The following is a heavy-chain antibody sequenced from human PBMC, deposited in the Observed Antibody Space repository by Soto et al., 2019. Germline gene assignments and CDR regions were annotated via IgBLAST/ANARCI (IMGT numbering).Heavy chain of an antibody. CDR2: LWYDGSRT. Sequence: QVQLVESGGGVVQPGRSLRLSCAASGFSFSTYGMHWVRQAPGKGLEWVTVLWYDGSRTYYADSVKGRFTISRDTSQNMLYLQMNSLRDEDTAVYYCARGRPAAVSTLPILDSWGQGTLVTVSS. CDR3: ARGRPAAVSTLPILDS. J-gene: IGHJ4*02. D-gene: IGHD3-16*01. V-gene: IGHV3-33*01. CDR1: GFSFSTYG.